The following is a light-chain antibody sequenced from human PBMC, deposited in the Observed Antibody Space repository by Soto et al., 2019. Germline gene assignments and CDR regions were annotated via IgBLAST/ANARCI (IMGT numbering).Light chain of an antibody. CDR3: QQYNNWPPDRT. V-gene: IGKV3-15*01. CDR1: QSVGSN. J-gene: IGKJ1*01. Sequence: EIVMTQSPATLSVSPGERATLSCRASQSVGSNLAWYQQKPGQAPRLLSYGASTRATGIPARFSGSGSGTEFTLTLSSLQSEDFAIYFCQQYNNWPPDRTFGQGTKVEIK. CDR2: GAS.